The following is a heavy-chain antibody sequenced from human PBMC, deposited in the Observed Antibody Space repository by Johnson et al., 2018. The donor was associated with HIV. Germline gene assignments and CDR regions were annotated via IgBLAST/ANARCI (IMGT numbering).Heavy chain of an antibody. Sequence: VQLVESGGGLIQPGGSLRLSCAASGFTVSSSYMSWVRQAPGKGLEWVSVIYSGGNTYYADSVKGRFTISRDNSKNTLYLQMNSLRAEDTAVYYCARVRQLGRGDAFDIWGQGTMVTVSS. CDR1: GFTVSSSY. CDR3: ARVRQLGRGDAFDI. CDR2: IYSGGNT. V-gene: IGHV3-66*03. D-gene: IGHD6-6*01. J-gene: IGHJ3*02.